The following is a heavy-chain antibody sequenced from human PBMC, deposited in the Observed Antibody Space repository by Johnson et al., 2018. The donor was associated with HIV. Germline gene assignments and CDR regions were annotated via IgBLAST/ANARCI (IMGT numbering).Heavy chain of an antibody. J-gene: IGHJ3*02. CDR1: GFTFSSYG. CDR3: TTSRNRLWSSSAWTGFWAFDI. V-gene: IGHV3-33*01. Sequence: QVQLVESGGGVVQPGRSLRLSCAASGFTFSSYGMHWVRQAPGKGLEWVAVIWYDGSNKYYADSVKGRFTISRDNSKNTLYLQMNSLRTEDTAVYYCTTSRNRLWSSSAWTGFWAFDIWGQGTMVTVSS. D-gene: IGHD6-19*01. CDR2: IWYDGSNK.